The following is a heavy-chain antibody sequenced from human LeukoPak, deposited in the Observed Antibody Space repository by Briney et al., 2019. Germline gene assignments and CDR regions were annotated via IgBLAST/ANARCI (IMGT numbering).Heavy chain of an antibody. CDR2: ISGSGGST. CDR1: GFTFSSYA. Sequence: GGSLRLSCAAYGFTFSSYAMSWVRQAPGKGLEWVSAISGSGGSTYYADSVKGRFTISRDNSKNTLYLQMNSLRAADTAVYYCTKEQDDILLRGYFDYWGQGTLVTVSS. CDR3: TKEQDDILLRGYFDY. D-gene: IGHD3-9*01. J-gene: IGHJ4*02. V-gene: IGHV3-23*01.